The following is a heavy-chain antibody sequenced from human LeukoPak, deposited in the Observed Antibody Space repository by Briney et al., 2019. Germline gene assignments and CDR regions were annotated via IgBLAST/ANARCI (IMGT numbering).Heavy chain of an antibody. D-gene: IGHD3-3*01. CDR3: ARGERFLEWFDAFDI. CDR2: ISAYNGNT. CDR1: GYTFTSYG. J-gene: IGHJ3*02. Sequence: ASVKVFCKASGYTFTSYGISWVRQAPGQGLEWMGWISAYNGNTNYAQKLQGRVTMTTDTSTSTAYMELRSLRSDDTAVYYCARGERFLEWFDAFDIWGQGTMVTVSS. V-gene: IGHV1-18*01.